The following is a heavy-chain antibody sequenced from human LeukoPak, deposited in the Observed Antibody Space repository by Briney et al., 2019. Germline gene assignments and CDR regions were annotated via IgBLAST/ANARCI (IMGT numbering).Heavy chain of an antibody. CDR1: GFTFSSYS. Sequence: GGSLRLSCAASGFTFSSYSMNWVRQAPGKGLEWVSSISSSSSYIYYADSVKGRFTISRDNAKNSLYLQMNSLRAEDTAVYYCARVQGYYYDGSGSWFDPWGQGTLVTVSS. D-gene: IGHD3-22*01. CDR3: ARVQGYYYDGSGSWFDP. J-gene: IGHJ5*02. V-gene: IGHV3-21*01. CDR2: ISSSSSYI.